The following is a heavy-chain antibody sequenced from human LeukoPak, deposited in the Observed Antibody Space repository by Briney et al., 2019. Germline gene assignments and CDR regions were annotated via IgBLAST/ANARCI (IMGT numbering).Heavy chain of an antibody. J-gene: IGHJ4*02. CDR1: GGSVSSGSYY. V-gene: IGHV4-61*01. D-gene: IGHD6-19*01. CDR2: IYYSGST. CDR3: ARGGIAVAGTFDY. Sequence: SETLSLTCTVSGGSVSSGSYYWSWIRQPPGKGLEWIGYIYYSGSTNYNPSLKSRVTISVDTSKNQFSLKLSSVTAADTAVYYCARGGIAVAGTFDYWGQGTLVTVSS.